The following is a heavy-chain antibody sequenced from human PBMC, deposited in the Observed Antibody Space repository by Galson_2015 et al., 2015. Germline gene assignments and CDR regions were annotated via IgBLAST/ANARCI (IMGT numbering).Heavy chain of an antibody. J-gene: IGHJ4*02. CDR1: GFTFSGHA. CDR2: ILSTGIST. Sequence: SLRLSCAASGFTFSGHAMTWVRQAPGKGLEWVSGILSTGISTYYAESVKGRFTISRDNSKNSLSLQMNSLRADDTAIYYCTDPPSGLWGQGTLATVSS. D-gene: IGHD6-25*01. CDR3: TDPPSGL. V-gene: IGHV3-23*01.